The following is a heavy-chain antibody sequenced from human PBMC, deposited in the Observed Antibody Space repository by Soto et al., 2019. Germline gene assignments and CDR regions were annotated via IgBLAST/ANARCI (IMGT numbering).Heavy chain of an antibody. V-gene: IGHV3-48*01. D-gene: IGHD6-19*01. CDR2: ISSSSSTI. J-gene: IGHJ6*02. CDR1: GFTFSSYS. CDR3: ARDHPRPYSSGWYWDYYYYYGMDV. Sequence: PGGSLRLSCAASGFTFSSYSMNWVRQAPGKGLEWVSYISSSSSTIYYAGSVKGRFTISRDNAKNSLYLQMNSLRAEDTAVYYCARDHPRPYSSGWYWDYYYYYGMDVWGQGTTVTVSS.